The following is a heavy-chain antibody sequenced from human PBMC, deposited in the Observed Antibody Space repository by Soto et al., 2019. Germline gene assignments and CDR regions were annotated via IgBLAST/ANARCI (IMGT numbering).Heavy chain of an antibody. Sequence: PGGSLRLSCVPSGISFSGYTMSWVRQAPGRGLEWVSYISSSSSTIYYADSVKGRFTISRDNAKNSLYLQMNSLRDEDTAVYYCARSLLLWFGEFPQLHYGMDVWGQGTTVTVSS. CDR3: ARSLLLWFGEFPQLHYGMDV. V-gene: IGHV3-48*02. J-gene: IGHJ6*02. CDR2: ISSSSSTI. CDR1: GISFSGYT. D-gene: IGHD3-10*01.